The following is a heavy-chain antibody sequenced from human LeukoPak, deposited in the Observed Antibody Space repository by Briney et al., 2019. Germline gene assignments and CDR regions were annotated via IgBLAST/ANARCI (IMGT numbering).Heavy chain of an antibody. D-gene: IGHD1-26*01. CDR2: IYYSGST. CDR3: ARVVGDYYYYMDV. V-gene: IGHV4-59*01. J-gene: IGHJ6*03. CDR1: GGSISSYY. Sequence: TSETLSLTCTVSGGSISSYYWSWIRQPPGKGLEWIGYIYYSGSTNYNPSLKSRVTISVDTSKNQFSLKLSSVTAADTAVYYCARVVGDYYYYMDVWGKGTTVTISS.